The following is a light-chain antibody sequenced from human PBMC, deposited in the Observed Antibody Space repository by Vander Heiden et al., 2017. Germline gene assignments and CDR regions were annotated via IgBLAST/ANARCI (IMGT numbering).Light chain of an antibody. J-gene: IGKJ1*01. CDR3: QKYNSAPLGT. V-gene: IGKV1-27*01. CDR2: AAS. Sequence: DIQLTPSPSSLSASVGDRVTITCRASQGISNYLAWYQQKPGKVPKLLIYAASTLQSGVPSRFSGSGSGTDFTLTISSLQPEDVATYYCQKYNSAPLGTFGQGTRVEIK. CDR1: QGISNY.